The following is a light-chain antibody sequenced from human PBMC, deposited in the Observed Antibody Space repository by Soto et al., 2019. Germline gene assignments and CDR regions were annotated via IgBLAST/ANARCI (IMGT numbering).Light chain of an antibody. CDR2: DVT. CDR3: TSFTTAYTHV. J-gene: IGLJ1*01. V-gene: IGLV2-14*03. CDR1: SSDIGRYDY. Sequence: QSALTQPASVSGSPGQSITVSCTGPSSDIGRYDYVSWYQQHPGKVPKLLIYDVTNRPSGVSNRFSGSKSGNTASLTISGLQAEDEADYYCTSFTTAYTHVFGTGTKVTVL.